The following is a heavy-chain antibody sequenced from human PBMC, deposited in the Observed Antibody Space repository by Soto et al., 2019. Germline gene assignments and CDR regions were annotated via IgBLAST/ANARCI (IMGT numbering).Heavy chain of an antibody. CDR3: ARDTYCSSTSCYTENWFDP. J-gene: IGHJ5*02. CDR2: ISAYNGNT. D-gene: IGHD2-2*02. Sequence: GASVKVSCKASGYTFTSYGISWVRQAPGQGLEWMGWISAYNGNTNYAQKLQGRVTMTTDTSTSTAYMELGSLRSDDTAVYYCARDTYCSSTSCYTENWFDPWGQGTLVTVSS. V-gene: IGHV1-18*01. CDR1: GYTFTSYG.